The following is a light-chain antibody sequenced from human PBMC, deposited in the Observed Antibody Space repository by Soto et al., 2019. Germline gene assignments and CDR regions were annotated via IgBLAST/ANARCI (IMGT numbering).Light chain of an antibody. J-gene: IGKJ1*01. CDR1: QSVSSSY. Sequence: ESVLTQSPGTLSLSPGEKATLSCRASQSVSSSYLAWYQQKPGQAPRLLIYGASSRATGIPDRFSGSGSGTDFTLPVSRLEPEDFAVYYCQQFGSSAWTFGQATKVEIK. V-gene: IGKV3-20*01. CDR2: GAS. CDR3: QQFGSSAWT.